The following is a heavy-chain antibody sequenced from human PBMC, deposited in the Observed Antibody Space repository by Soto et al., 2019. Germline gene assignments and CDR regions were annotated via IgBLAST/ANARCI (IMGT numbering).Heavy chain of an antibody. Sequence: GASVKVSCKASGYIFTSYDIHWVRQAPGQGLEWMGWINPFDGSRMFAQSFQGRVTMTRDTSTSTVYMKVSSLRSEDTAVYYCSRVDPGETSPFDHWGQGTLVTVSS. V-gene: IGHV1-46*03. CDR3: SRVDPGETSPFDH. J-gene: IGHJ4*02. D-gene: IGHD3-10*01. CDR1: GYIFTSYD. CDR2: INPFDGSR.